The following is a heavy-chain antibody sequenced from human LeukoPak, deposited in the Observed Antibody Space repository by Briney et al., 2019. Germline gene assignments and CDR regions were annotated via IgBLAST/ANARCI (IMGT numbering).Heavy chain of an antibody. CDR2: IYYSGST. V-gene: IGHV4-59*01. D-gene: IGHD4-17*01. CDR1: GGSFSGYF. J-gene: IGHJ4*02. CDR3: AGHGDYAPFDY. Sequence: SETLSLTCAVYGGSFSGYFWSWIRQPPGKGLEWIGYIYYSGSTNYNPSLKSRVTISVDTSKNQFSLKLSSVTAADTAVYYCAGHGDYAPFDYWGQGTLVTVSS.